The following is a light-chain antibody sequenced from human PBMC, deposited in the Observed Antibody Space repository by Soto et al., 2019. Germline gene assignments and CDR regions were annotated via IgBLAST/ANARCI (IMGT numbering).Light chain of an antibody. V-gene: IGKV3-15*01. CDR3: QQYNNWPWT. CDR2: GAS. J-gene: IGKJ1*01. Sequence: EIMMSQSPATLSVSQGERATLSCRASQSVSSNLAWYQQKPGQAPRLLIYGASTRATGIPARFSGSGSGTEFTLTISSLQSEDFAVYYCQQYNNWPWTFGQGTMVDI. CDR1: QSVSSN.